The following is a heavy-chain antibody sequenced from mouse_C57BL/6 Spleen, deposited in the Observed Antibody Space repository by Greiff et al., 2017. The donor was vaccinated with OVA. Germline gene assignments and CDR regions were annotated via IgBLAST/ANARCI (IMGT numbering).Heavy chain of an antibody. J-gene: IGHJ4*01. D-gene: IGHD2-4*01. V-gene: IGHV6-3*01. Sequence: DVMLVESGGGLVQPGGSMKLSCVASGFTFSNYWMNWVRQSPEKGLEWVAQIRLKSDNYATHYAESVKGRFTISRDDSKSSVYLQMNNLRAEDTGMYYCTDYDYDYYAMDYWGQGTSVTVSS. CDR3: TDYDYDYYAMDY. CDR2: IRLKSDNYAT. CDR1: GFTFSNYW.